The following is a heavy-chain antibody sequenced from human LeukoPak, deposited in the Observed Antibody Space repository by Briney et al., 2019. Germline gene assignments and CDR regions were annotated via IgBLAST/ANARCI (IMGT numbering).Heavy chain of an antibody. J-gene: IGHJ3*02. V-gene: IGHV1-8*01. CDR3: ARGWGIVVENAFDI. Sequence: ASVKVSCKASGYTFTSYDINWVRRATGQGLEWMGWMNPNSGDTGYAQKFQGRVTMTRNTSISTAYMELSSLRSEDRAVYYCARGWGIVVENAFDIWGQGTMVTVSS. D-gene: IGHD3-22*01. CDR1: GYTFTSYD. CDR2: MNPNSGDT.